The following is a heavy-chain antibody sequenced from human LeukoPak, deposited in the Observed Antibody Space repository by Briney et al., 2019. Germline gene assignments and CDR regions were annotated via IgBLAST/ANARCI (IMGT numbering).Heavy chain of an antibody. CDR2: TRDKANGYTT. V-gene: IGHV3-72*01. CDR3: ARGYRDFDL. D-gene: IGHD1-14*01. J-gene: IGHJ2*01. CDR1: GFTFSDHY. Sequence: GGSLRLSCAASGFTFSDHYMDWVRQAPGKGLEWVGRTRDKANGYTTEYAASVNGRFTVSRDDSKNLLYLQMNSLKTEDTAVYYCARGYRDFDLWGRGTLVTVSS.